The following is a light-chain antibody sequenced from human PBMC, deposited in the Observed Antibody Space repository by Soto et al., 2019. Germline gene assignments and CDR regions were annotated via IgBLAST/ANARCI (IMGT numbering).Light chain of an antibody. Sequence: EIVMTQSPATLSVSPGERATLSCRASQSVNINLAWYQQKPGQAPRLLIYGTSTRATGVPARFSGSGSGTEFTLTISNLQSEDFAVYYCQQHNDWPPLTFGGGTKVDIK. J-gene: IGKJ4*01. V-gene: IGKV3-15*01. CDR1: QSVNIN. CDR2: GTS. CDR3: QQHNDWPPLT.